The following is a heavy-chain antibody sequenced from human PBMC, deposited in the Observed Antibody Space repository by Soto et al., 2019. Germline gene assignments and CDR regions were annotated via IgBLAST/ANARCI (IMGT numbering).Heavy chain of an antibody. Sequence: SETLSLTCTVSGGSISSYYWSWIRQPPGKGLEWIGYIYYSGSTNYNPSLKSRVTISVDTSKNQFSLKLSSVTAADTAVYYCARFITIPEYYFDYWGQGTLVTSPQ. CDR2: IYYSGST. V-gene: IGHV4-59*01. CDR3: ARFITIPEYYFDY. J-gene: IGHJ4*02. D-gene: IGHD3-3*01. CDR1: GGSISSYY.